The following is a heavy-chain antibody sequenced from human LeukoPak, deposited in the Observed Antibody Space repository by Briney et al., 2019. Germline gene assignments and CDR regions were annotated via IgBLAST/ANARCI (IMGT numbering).Heavy chain of an antibody. J-gene: IGHJ5*02. V-gene: IGHV1-8*01. CDR1: GYTFTSYD. D-gene: IGHD2-8*01. CDR2: MNSNSGNT. CDR3: AIKVYLYNWFDP. Sequence: ASVKVSCKASGYTFTSYDINWVGRATGQGLEWMGWMNSNSGNTGYAPKFQCRVTMTSHTSISTPYMELSSLRSEDTAVYYCAIKVYLYNWFDPWGQGTLVTVSP.